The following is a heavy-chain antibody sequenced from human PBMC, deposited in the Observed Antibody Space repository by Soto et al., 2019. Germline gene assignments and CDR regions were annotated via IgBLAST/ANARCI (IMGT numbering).Heavy chain of an antibody. CDR3: ARGPSLWWGSVAGTNYGMDV. J-gene: IGHJ6*02. Sequence: KPSETLSLTCTVSGGSISSYYWSWIRQPAGKGLEWIGRIYTSGSTNYNPSLKSRVTMSVDTSKNQFSLKLSSVTAADTAVYYCARGPSLWWGSVAGTNYGMDVWGQGTTVTVSS. CDR2: IYTSGST. V-gene: IGHV4-4*07. CDR1: GGSISSYY. D-gene: IGHD2-21*01.